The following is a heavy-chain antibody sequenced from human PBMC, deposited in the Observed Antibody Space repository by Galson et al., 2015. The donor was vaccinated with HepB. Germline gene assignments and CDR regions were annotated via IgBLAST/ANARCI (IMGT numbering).Heavy chain of an antibody. CDR2: IGSSGDYT. CDR1: GFTFGDYY. Sequence: SLRLSCAASGFTFGDYYMSWMRQAPGKGLEWVSRIGSSGDYTTYADSVKGRFTISRDNAKKSLYLQMNNLRAEDTAVYYCARDYYGSGSYGRFDPWGQGTLVTVSS. J-gene: IGHJ5*02. CDR3: ARDYYGSGSYGRFDP. D-gene: IGHD3-10*01. V-gene: IGHV3-11*06.